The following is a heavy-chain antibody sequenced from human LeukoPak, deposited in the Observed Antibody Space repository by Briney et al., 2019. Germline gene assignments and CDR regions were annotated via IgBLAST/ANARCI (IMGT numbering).Heavy chain of an antibody. CDR2: IYYSGST. V-gene: IGHV4-59*12. CDR1: GGSISSYY. J-gene: IGHJ6*03. Sequence: SETLSLTCTVSGGSISSYYWSWIRQPPGKGLEWIGSIYYSGSTYYNPSLKSRVTISVDTSKNQFSLKLSSVTAADTAVYYCARDLEYGSGSYWVRYMDVWGKGTTVTISS. CDR3: ARDLEYGSGSYWVRYMDV. D-gene: IGHD3-10*01.